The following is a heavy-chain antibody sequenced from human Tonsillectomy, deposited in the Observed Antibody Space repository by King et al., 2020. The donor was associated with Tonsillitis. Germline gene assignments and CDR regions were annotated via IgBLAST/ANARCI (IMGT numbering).Heavy chain of an antibody. D-gene: IGHD4-11*01. CDR3: ARSYTVTTFSPFDY. V-gene: IGHV1-69*01. Sequence: VQLVESGAEVKKPGSSLKVSCTASGGTFSRYAISWVRQAPGQGLEWMGGIIPSFGTANYAQKFQGRVTITADESTSTAYMDLSSLRSEDTAVYYCARSYTVTTFSPFDYWGQGTLVTVSS. CDR2: IIPSFGTA. CDR1: GGTFSRYA. J-gene: IGHJ4*02.